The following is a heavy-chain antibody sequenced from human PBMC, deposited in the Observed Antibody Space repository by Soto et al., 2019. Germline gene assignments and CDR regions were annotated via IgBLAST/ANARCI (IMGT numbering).Heavy chain of an antibody. CDR1: GGSISSGVYS. CDR2: IFHSGST. Sequence: QLQLQESGSGLVKPSQTLSLTCTVSGGSISSGVYSLSWLRQPPGKGLEWIGYIFHSGSTYYNPSPKCRVTIPVDGSKNRFSLELSSVNAADSAMYYCAREGGSGRPDWYFNVWGRGTLVTVSS. V-gene: IGHV4-30-2*01. D-gene: IGHD1-26*01. CDR3: AREGGSGRPDWYFNV. J-gene: IGHJ2*01.